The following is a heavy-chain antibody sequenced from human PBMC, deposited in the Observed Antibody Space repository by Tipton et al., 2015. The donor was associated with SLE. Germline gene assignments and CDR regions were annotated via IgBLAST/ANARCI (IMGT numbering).Heavy chain of an antibody. J-gene: IGHJ4*02. CDR1: GGSIGNYY. CDR3: ARDTSVDPYNSGFLDY. CDR2: IYYTGST. V-gene: IGHV4-59*01. D-gene: IGHD6-19*01. Sequence: LRLSCTVSGGSIGNYYWSWIRQPPGKGLEWIGYIYYTGSTNYNPSLKSRVTISLDTSKNQFSLKLSSVTAADTAVYYCARDTSVDPYNSGFLDYWGQGTLVTVSS.